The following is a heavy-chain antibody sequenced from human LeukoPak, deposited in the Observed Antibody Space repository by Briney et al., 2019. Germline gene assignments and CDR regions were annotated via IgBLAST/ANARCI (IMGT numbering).Heavy chain of an antibody. J-gene: IGHJ4*02. Sequence: GSLGLSCAASGFTFTTYTIHWVRQAPGQGLEYVSAVVGNGGTTYYANSVKGRFTISRDNSKNTVYLQMGSLRAEDTAVYYCARERAFYYFDYWGQGALVTVSS. CDR1: GFTFTTYT. CDR2: VVGNGGTT. V-gene: IGHV3-64*01. CDR3: ARERAFYYFDY.